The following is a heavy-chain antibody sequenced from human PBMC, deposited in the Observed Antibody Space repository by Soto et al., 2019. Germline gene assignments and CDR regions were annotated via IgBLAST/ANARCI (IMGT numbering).Heavy chain of an antibody. V-gene: IGHV3-30-3*01. D-gene: IGHD6-19*01. Sequence: QVQLVESGGGVVQPGRSLRLSCAASGFTFSNYPLHWVRQAPGKGLEWVAVISDDGNYEYYADSVKGRFTISRDNSKNTLFLQMNSLRVDDTAVYYCARASVAGTWWYYLDYLGEGALVTVSS. CDR1: GFTFSNYP. CDR3: ARASVAGTWWYYLDY. J-gene: IGHJ4*02. CDR2: ISDDGNYE.